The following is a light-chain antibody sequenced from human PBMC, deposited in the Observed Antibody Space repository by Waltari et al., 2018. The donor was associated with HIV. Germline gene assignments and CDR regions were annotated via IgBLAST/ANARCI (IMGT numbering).Light chain of an antibody. J-gene: IGKJ2*03. CDR3: QQYYSTPHS. CDR1: QSVLYSSNNKNY. V-gene: IGKV4-1*01. CDR2: WAS. Sequence: DIVMTQSPDSLAVSLGEGATINCKSSQSVLYSSNNKNYLAWYQQKPGQPPKLLIYWASTRESGVPDRFRGSGSGTDFTLTISSLQAEDVAVYYCQQYYSTPHSFGQGTKLEIK.